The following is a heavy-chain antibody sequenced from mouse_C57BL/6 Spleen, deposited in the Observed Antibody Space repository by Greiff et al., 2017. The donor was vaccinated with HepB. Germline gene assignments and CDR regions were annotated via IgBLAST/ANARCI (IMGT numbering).Heavy chain of an antibody. V-gene: IGHV1-72*01. J-gene: IGHJ1*03. Sequence: QVQLKQPGAELVKPGASVKLSCKASGYTFTSYWMHWVKQRPGRGLEWIGRIDPNSGGTKYNEKFKSKATLTVDKPSSTAYMQLSSLTSEDSAVYYCARSNWAYWYFDVWGTGTTVTVSS. CDR3: ARSNWAYWYFDV. CDR2: IDPNSGGT. CDR1: GYTFTSYW. D-gene: IGHD4-1*01.